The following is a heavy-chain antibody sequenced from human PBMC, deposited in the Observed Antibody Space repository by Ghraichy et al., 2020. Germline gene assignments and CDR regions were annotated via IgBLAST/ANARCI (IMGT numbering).Heavy chain of an antibody. CDR1: GASISSYY. V-gene: IGHV4-4*07. CDR3: ARDEYYDFWSGPKKNYYYYGMDV. J-gene: IGHJ6*02. CDR2: IYSSGNT. Sequence: GSLSLTCIVSGASISSYYWSWIRQPAGKGLEWIGRIYSSGNTNYNPSLKSRVTMSVDTSKNQFSLKLSSVTAADTAVYYCARDEYYDFWSGPKKNYYYYGMDVWGQGTTVTVSS. D-gene: IGHD3-3*01.